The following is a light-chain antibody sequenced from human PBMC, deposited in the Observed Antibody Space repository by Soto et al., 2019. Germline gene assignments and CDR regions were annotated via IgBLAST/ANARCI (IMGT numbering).Light chain of an antibody. V-gene: IGKV1-9*01. CDR2: AAS. J-gene: IGKJ1*01. Sequence: DIQLTQSPSFLSASVGDSVTITCRASQGVTGYVAWYQQKPGKAPNLLIYAASTLQSGVRSRFSGSGSGTEFTLTISSLQPEDFAIYYCQQLHGYPWTFGHGTKVEIK. CDR3: QQLHGYPWT. CDR1: QGVTGY.